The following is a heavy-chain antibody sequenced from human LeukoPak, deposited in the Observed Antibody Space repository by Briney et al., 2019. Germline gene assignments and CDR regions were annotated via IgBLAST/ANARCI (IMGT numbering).Heavy chain of an antibody. V-gene: IGHV3-23*01. CDR3: AKPLLTGYPKDYFDS. J-gene: IGHJ4*02. D-gene: IGHD3-9*01. CDR1: GFTFNTYA. CDR2: ASDSAGGT. Sequence: PGGSLRLSCAASGFTFNTYAMTWVRQAPGKGLEWVSTASDSAGGTHYADSVKGRFTISRDNSRNTLYLQMDSLRAEDTAVYYCAKPLLTGYPKDYFDSWGQGTLVTVSS.